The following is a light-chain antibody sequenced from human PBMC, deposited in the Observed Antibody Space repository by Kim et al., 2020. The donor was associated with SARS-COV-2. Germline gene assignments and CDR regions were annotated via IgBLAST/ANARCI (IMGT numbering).Light chain of an antibody. J-gene: IGKJ4*01. V-gene: IGKV3-15*01. CDR2: GAS. Sequence: EIVMTQSPATLSVSPGERVTLSCRASQSVSTHLAGCQQKPGQAPRLLIYGASNRATGIPARYSGSGSGTEFTLTITSLQPEGFVVYYCQQYNNWPAGLTFGGGTKVEIK. CDR1: QSVSTH. CDR3: QQYNNWPAGLT.